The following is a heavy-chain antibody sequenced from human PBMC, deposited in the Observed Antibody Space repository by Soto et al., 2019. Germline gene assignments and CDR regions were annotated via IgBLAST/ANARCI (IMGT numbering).Heavy chain of an antibody. D-gene: IGHD6-13*01. V-gene: IGHV3-33*01. CDR1: GFTFSNYG. CDR2: IYYDGSNK. Sequence: QVQLVESGGGVVQPGRSLRLSCAASGFTFSNYGMHWVRQAPGKGLEWVAVIYYDGSNKYYADSVKGRFTISKDNSKNTLYLQMNSLSGEDTAVYYCARAQYSSRWYPFDYWGQGTLVTVSS. J-gene: IGHJ4*02. CDR3: ARAQYSSRWYPFDY.